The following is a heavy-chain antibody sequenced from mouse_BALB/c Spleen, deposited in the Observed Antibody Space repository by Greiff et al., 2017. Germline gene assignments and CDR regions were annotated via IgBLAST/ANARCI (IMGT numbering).Heavy chain of an antibody. V-gene: IGHV2-2*02. D-gene: IGHD2-14*01. CDR3: ARESAYDYYAMDY. J-gene: IGHJ4*01. CDR1: GFSLTSYG. Sequence: VQLQQSGPGLVQPSQSLSITCTVSGFSLTSYGVHWVRQSPGKGLEWLGVIWSGGSTDYNAAFISRLSISKDNSKSQVFFKMNSLQANDTAIYYCARESAYDYYAMDYWGQGTSVTVSS. CDR2: IWSGGST.